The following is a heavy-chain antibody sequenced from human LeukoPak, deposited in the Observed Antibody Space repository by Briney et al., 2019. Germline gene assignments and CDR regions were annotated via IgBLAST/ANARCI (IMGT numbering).Heavy chain of an antibody. J-gene: IGHJ4*02. D-gene: IGHD1-14*01. CDR3: ARGWYLYLD. CDR1: GFTFSSYN. Sequence: PGGSLRLSCAASGFTFSSYNMNWVRQAPGKGLEWVSYISSSSTTIYYADSVKGRFTVSRDNAKNSLYLQMNSLRAADTAVYYCARGWYLYLDWGQGTLVTVSS. V-gene: IGHV3-48*01. CDR2: ISSSSTTI.